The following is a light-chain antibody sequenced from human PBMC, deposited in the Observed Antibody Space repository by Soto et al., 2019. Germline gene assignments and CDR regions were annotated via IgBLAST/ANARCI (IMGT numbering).Light chain of an antibody. V-gene: IGKV3-11*01. J-gene: IGKJ4*01. CDR2: DAS. CDR1: QSVAGY. Sequence: EIVLTQSPATLSLSPGERATLFCRASQSVAGYIAWYQQKPGQSPTLLIYDASHRATGIPARFSGSGSGTDFTLTISSLEPEDFAVYHCQQRSKWPDLTFGGGTRVEI. CDR3: QQRSKWPDLT.